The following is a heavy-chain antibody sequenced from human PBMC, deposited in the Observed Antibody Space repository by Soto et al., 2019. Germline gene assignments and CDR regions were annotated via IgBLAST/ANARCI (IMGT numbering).Heavy chain of an antibody. J-gene: IGHJ2*01. Sequence: ASVKFSCQASVYTLTSDYMHWLRHAPRQGLEWMGIINPSGGSTSYEQKFQGRVTMTRDTSTSTVYMELSSLRSEDTDVYYCERDSRDGYNLSWYFDLWGRGTLVTVYS. D-gene: IGHD5-18*01. CDR3: ERDSRDGYNLSWYFDL. CDR2: INPSGGST. V-gene: IGHV1-46*01. CDR1: VYTLTSDY.